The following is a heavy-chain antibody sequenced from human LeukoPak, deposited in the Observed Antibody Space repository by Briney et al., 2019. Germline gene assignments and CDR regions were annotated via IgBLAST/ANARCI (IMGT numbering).Heavy chain of an antibody. V-gene: IGHV1-18*01. CDR3: ARILGYCSGGSCYRGGSFDY. CDR1: GYTFTSYG. Sequence: GASVKVSCKASGYTFTSYGISWVRQAPGQGLEWMGWISAYNGNTNYAQKLQGRVTMTTDTSTSTAYMELRSLRSDDTAVYYCARILGYCSGGSCYRGGSFDYWGQGTLVTVSS. J-gene: IGHJ4*02. D-gene: IGHD2-15*01. CDR2: ISAYNGNT.